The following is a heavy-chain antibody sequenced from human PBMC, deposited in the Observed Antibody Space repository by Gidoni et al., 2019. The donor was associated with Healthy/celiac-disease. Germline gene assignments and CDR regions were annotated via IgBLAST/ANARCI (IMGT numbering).Heavy chain of an antibody. D-gene: IGHD3-22*01. CDR2: TYYRSKWYN. Sequence: QVQLQQSGPGLVKPSQTLSLTCAISGDSVSSNSAAWNWIRQFPSRGLEWLGRTYYRSKWYNDYAVSVKSRITIHPDTFKNPFSLQLNSVTPEDTAVYYCARERGTYYYDSSGYDLYFYFDYWGQGTLVTVSS. CDR1: GDSVSSNSAA. J-gene: IGHJ4*02. V-gene: IGHV6-1*01. CDR3: ARERGTYYYDSSGYDLYFYFDY.